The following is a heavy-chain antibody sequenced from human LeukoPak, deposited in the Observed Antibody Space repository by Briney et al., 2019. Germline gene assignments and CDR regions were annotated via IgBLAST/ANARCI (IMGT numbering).Heavy chain of an antibody. CDR1: GGSISSYY. Sequence: SETLSLTCTVSGGSISSYYWSWIRQPPGKGLEWIGYIHYSGSTKYNPSLKSRVTISVDTSKNQFSLKLSSVTAADTAVYYCGSGSYYFDYWGQGTLVTVST. CDR3: GSGSYYFDY. D-gene: IGHD3-10*01. V-gene: IGHV4-59*08. CDR2: IHYSGST. J-gene: IGHJ4*02.